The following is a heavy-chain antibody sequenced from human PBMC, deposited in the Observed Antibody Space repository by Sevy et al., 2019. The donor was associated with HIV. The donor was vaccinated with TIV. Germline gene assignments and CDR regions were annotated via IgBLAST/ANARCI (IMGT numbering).Heavy chain of an antibody. CDR1: EFMFSTYA. V-gene: IGHV3-30-3*01. CDR3: ARDAGYSTDWYPSDY. J-gene: IGHJ4*02. D-gene: IGHD6-19*01. CDR2: ISYDGSRH. Sequence: GGSLRLSCAASEFMFSTYAMHWVRQAPGKGLEWVAVISYDGSRHYYGESVKGRFTISRDNSKNTLFLQMNSLRLEDTAFYSCARDAGYSTDWYPSDYWGQGTLVTVSS.